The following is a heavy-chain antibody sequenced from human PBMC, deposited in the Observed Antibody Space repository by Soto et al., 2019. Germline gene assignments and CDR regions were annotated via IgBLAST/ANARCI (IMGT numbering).Heavy chain of an antibody. CDR1: GFTFSSYA. CDR3: AKGGNVDV. CDR2: ISGSGSST. J-gene: IGHJ6*02. D-gene: IGHD3-10*01. V-gene: IGHV3-23*01. Sequence: EVQLLESGGGLVQPGGSLRLSCAATGFTFSSYAMSWVRQAPGKGLEWVSAISGSGSSTYYADSVKGRFTNSRNNSKNTLYLQMNSLRVEDTAVYYCAKGGNVDVWGQGTTVTVSS.